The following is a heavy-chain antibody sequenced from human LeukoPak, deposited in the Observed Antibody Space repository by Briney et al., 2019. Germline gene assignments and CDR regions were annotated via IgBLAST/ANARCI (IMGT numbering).Heavy chain of an antibody. D-gene: IGHD4-17*01. Sequence: SETLSLTCTVSGGSISSYYWSWIRQPPGKGLEWIGSIYHSGSTYYNPSLKSRVTISVDTSKNQFSLKLSSVTAADTAVYYCARDSPYYGDYVGVDYWGQGTLVTVSS. J-gene: IGHJ4*02. CDR3: ARDSPYYGDYVGVDY. V-gene: IGHV4-38-2*02. CDR2: IYHSGST. CDR1: GGSISSYY.